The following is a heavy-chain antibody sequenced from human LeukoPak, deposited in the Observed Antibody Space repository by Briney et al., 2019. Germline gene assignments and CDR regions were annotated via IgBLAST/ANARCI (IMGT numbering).Heavy chain of an antibody. CDR2: ISGSGGST. CDR1: GFTFSSYA. D-gene: IGHD3-9*01. V-gene: IGHV3-23*01. CDR3: AKALLRYFDWPDAFDI. Sequence: GGSLRLSCAASGFTFSSYAMSWVRQAPGKGLEWVSAISGSGGSTYNADSEKGRFTISRDNSKNTLYLQMNSLRAEDTAVYYCAKALLRYFDWPDAFDIWGQGTMVTVSS. J-gene: IGHJ3*02.